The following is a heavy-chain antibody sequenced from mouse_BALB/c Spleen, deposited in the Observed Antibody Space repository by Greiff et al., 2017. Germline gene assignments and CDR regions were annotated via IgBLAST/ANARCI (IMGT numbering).Heavy chain of an antibody. V-gene: IGHV14-3*02. CDR1: GFNIKDTY. J-gene: IGHJ4*01. D-gene: IGHD2-3*01. CDR3: ARGGYYNYEDY. Sequence: VQLQQSGAELVKPGASVKLSCTASGFNIKDTYMHWVKQRPEQGLEWIGRIDPANGNTKYDPKFQGKATITADTSSNTAYLQLSSLTSEDTAVYYCARGGYYNYEDYWGQGTSVTVSS. CDR2: IDPANGNT.